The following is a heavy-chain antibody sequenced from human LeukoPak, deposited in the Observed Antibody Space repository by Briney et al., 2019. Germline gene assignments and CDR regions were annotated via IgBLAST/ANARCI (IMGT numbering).Heavy chain of an antibody. CDR3: ARDVPHNWFDT. Sequence: GGSLRLSCAASGVTFGNNWMHWVRQGPGKGLVWISRINSDGGGAIYADSVKGRFTVSRDNAKNTLYLQMNSLRAEDTAVYYCARDVPHNWFDTWGQGTLVTVSP. CDR1: GVTFGNNW. J-gene: IGHJ5*02. V-gene: IGHV3-74*01. CDR2: INSDGGGA.